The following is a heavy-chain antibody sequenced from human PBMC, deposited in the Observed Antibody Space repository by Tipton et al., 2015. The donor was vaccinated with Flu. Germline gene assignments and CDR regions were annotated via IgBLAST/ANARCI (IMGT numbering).Heavy chain of an antibody. J-gene: IGHJ4*02. CDR1: GDSITSNSYY. V-gene: IGHV4-39*01. CDR3: ARLSYYDVDLKNFYFDY. D-gene: IGHD3-10*02. Sequence: TLSLTCTVSGDSITSNSYYWGWIRQPPGKGLEWIGNIDFSGSTYYNPSLKSRVTISADTSKSQFSLMLRSVTAADTAVYYCARLSYYDVDLKNFYFDYWGQGTLVTVSS. CDR2: IDFSGST.